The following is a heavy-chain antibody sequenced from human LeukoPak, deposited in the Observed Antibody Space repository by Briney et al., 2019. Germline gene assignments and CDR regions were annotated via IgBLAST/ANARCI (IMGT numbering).Heavy chain of an antibody. CDR2: ISSSSSTI. CDR3: AKGSSIDLGMDV. J-gene: IGHJ6*02. Sequence: GGSLRLSCAASGFTFSSYSMNWVRQAPGKGLEWVSYISSSSSTIYYADSVKGRFTISRDNAKNTLYLQMSSLRAEDTAVYYCAKGSSIDLGMDVWGQGATVTVSS. V-gene: IGHV3-48*04. CDR1: GFTFSSYS.